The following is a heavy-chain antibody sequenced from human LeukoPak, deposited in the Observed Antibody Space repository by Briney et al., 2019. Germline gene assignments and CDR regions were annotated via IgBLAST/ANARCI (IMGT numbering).Heavy chain of an antibody. J-gene: IGHJ4*02. V-gene: IGHV1-18*01. CDR2: ISAYNGNT. D-gene: IGHD3-16*02. CDR3: ARDGSVWGSYRYLSDY. CDR1: GYTFTSYG. Sequence: ASVKVSCKASGYTFTSYGISWVRQAPGQGLEWMGWISAYNGNTNYAQKLQGRVTMTTDTSTSTAYMELRSLRSDDTAVYYCARDGSVWGSYRYLSDYWGQGTLVTVSS.